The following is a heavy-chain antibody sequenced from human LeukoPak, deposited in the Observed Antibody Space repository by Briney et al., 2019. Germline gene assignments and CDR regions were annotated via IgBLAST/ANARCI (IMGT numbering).Heavy chain of an antibody. V-gene: IGHV3-33*06. J-gene: IGHJ4*02. Sequence: GGSLRLSCAASGFTFSSYGMHWVRQAPGKGLEWVAVIWYDGSNTYYADSVKGRFTISRDNSKNTLYLQMNSLRAEDTAVYYCAKDNNRNLDYWGQGTLVTVSS. CDR2: IWYDGSNT. D-gene: IGHD1-14*01. CDR3: AKDNNRNLDY. CDR1: GFTFSSYG.